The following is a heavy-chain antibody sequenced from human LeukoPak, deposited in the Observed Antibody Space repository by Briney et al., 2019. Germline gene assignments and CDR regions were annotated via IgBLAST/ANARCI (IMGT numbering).Heavy chain of an antibody. CDR1: GSTFSSYW. J-gene: IGHJ4*02. CDR2: INSDGSST. V-gene: IGHV3-74*01. D-gene: IGHD3-10*01. CDR3: ARDPSDTYYYGSGSYSGSFDY. Sequence: GGSLRLSCAASGSTFSSYWMHWVRHAPGKGLVWVSRINSDGSSTSYADSVKGRFTISRDNAKNTLYLQMNSLRAEDTAVYYCARDPSDTYYYGSGSYSGSFDYWGQGTLVTVSS.